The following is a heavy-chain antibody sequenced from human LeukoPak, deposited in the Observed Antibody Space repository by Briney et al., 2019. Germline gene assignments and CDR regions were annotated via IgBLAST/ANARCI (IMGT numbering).Heavy chain of an antibody. J-gene: IGHJ4*02. CDR3: ARGEYYDSSCYYPYYFDY. D-gene: IGHD3-22*01. CDR2: ISSSGSTI. Sequence: GGSLRLSCAASGFTFSSYEMNWVRQAPGKGLEWVSYISSSGSTIYYADSVKGRFTISRDNAKNSLYLQMNSPRAEDTAVYYCARGEYYDSSCYYPYYFDYWGQGTLVTVSS. CDR1: GFTFSSYE. V-gene: IGHV3-48*03.